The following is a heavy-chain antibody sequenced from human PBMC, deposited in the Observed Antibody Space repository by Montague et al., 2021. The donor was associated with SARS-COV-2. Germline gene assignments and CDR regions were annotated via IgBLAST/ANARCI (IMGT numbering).Heavy chain of an antibody. CDR2: IDWDDDK. D-gene: IGHD3-9*01. Sequence: PALGKPTQTLTLTCTFSGFSLSTSGMCVSWIRQPPGKALEWLALIDWDDDKYYSTSLKTRLTISKDTSKNQVVLTMTNMDPVDTATYYCARTLHDILTSYYSFDYWGQGTLVTVSS. CDR3: ARTLHDILTSYYSFDY. V-gene: IGHV2-70*01. J-gene: IGHJ4*02. CDR1: GFSLSTSGMC.